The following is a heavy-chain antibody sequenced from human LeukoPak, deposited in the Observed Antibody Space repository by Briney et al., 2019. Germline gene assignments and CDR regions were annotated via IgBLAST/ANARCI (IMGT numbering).Heavy chain of an antibody. CDR3: ARGLVGATTYYFDF. V-gene: IGHV3-21*01. CDR2: ISGGGSYI. Sequence: GGSLRLSCAASGFTFSSFTMNWVRQAPGKGLEWVSSISGGGSYIYYADSMKGRFTISRDNAKSSLYLQMNSLRGEDTALYHCARGLVGATTYYFDFWGQGTLVTVSS. CDR1: GFTFSSFT. D-gene: IGHD1-26*01. J-gene: IGHJ4*02.